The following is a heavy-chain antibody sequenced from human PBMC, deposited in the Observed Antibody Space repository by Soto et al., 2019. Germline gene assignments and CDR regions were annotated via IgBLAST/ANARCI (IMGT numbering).Heavy chain of an antibody. J-gene: IGHJ4*02. D-gene: IGHD2-2*01. CDR2: IRNKANNYAT. V-gene: IGHV3-72*01. Sequence: GGSLRLSCAASGFTFSDHYMDWVRQAPGKGLEWVGRIRNKANNYATEYAASVKGRFTISRDDSKNSLYLQMNSLETEDTAVYSCDRKRKYYNNTTCFYFKNGGRETRVTVSS. CDR1: GFTFSDHY. CDR3: DRKRKYYNNTTCFYFKN.